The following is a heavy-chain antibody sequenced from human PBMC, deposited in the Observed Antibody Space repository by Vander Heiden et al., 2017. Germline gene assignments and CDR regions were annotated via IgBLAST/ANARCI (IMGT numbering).Heavy chain of an antibody. CDR1: GYTFTGYY. Sequence: QVQLVQSGAEVKKPGASVKVSCKASGYTFTGYYLHWVRRAPGQGLEWMGWINPHSGGTKTAQKFQGRVTMTRDTSVSTANMELSSLRSDDTAVYYCARGYNYGTYIDYWGQGTLVTVSS. CDR3: ARGYNYGTYIDY. D-gene: IGHD5-18*01. CDR2: INPHSGGT. J-gene: IGHJ4*02. V-gene: IGHV1-2*02.